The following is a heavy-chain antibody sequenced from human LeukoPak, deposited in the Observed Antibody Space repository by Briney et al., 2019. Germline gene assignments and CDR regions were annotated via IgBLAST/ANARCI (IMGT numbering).Heavy chain of an antibody. CDR2: INPNSGGT. CDR3: AREKVRQSGMDV. Sequence: ASVKVSCKASGYPFSGYYMHWVRQAPGQGLEWMGRINPNSGGTNYAQKFQGRVTMTRDTSISTAYMELSRLRSDDTAVYYCAREKVRQSGMDVWGQGTTVTVSS. CDR1: GYPFSGYY. V-gene: IGHV1-2*06. J-gene: IGHJ6*02. D-gene: IGHD2-2*01.